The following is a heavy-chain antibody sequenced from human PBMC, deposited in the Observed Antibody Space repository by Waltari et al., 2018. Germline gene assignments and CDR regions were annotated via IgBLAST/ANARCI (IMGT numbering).Heavy chain of an antibody. J-gene: IGHJ4*02. CDR1: GGSISSSSYY. D-gene: IGHD6-13*01. CDR2: IYYSGST. CDR3: ASEGSSSWPPY. V-gene: IGHV4-39*01. Sequence: QVQLQESGPGLVQPSGTLSLTCAVSGGSISSSSYYWGGIRQPPGKGLEWIGSIYYSGSTYYNPSLKSRVTISVDTSKNQFSLKLSSVTAADTAVYYCASEGSSSWPPYWGQGTLVTVSS.